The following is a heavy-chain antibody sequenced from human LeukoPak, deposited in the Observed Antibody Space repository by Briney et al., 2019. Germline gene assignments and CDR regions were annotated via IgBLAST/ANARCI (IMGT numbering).Heavy chain of an antibody. CDR3: ARGLTVTLALYY. Sequence: GGSLRLSCAASGFTFSSYSMNWVRQAPGKGLEWISYISSSSSTIYYADPVKGRFTISRDNSKNSLYLQMNSLRDEDTAVYYCARGLTVTLALYYWGQGTLVTVSS. CDR2: ISSSSSTI. CDR1: GFTFSSYS. D-gene: IGHD4-17*01. J-gene: IGHJ4*02. V-gene: IGHV3-48*02.